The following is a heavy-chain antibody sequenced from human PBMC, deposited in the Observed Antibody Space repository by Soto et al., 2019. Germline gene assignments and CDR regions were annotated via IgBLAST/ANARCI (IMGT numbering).Heavy chain of an antibody. J-gene: IGHJ4*02. CDR1: GFIFSNYG. CDR2: ISYDGAYD. V-gene: IGHV3-30*18. Sequence: QVQLVESGGGVVRPGRSLRLSCAASGFIFSNYGMHWVRQAPGKGLEWVSVISYDGAYDYYADSVKGRFTISRDNSEKTLFLEMNSLNPEDTAVYDRANWFGRDTSGFFSGPLDYWGQGALVTVSS. D-gene: IGHD3-10*01. CDR3: ANWFGRDTSGFFSGPLDY.